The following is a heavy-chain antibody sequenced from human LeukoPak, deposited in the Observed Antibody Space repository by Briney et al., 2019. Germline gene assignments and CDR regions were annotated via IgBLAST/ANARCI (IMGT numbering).Heavy chain of an antibody. V-gene: IGHV1-58*02. CDR1: GFTFTNSA. Sequence: GASLKVSCKASGFTFTNSAIQWVRQARGQRLEWLGWIVVGSGNANYAQKFQGRVIITRDMSTSTAYMEVSSLRSEDTAVYYCAADDLTRAYWGQGTLVTVSS. CDR3: AADDLTRAY. J-gene: IGHJ4*02. CDR2: IVVGSGNA.